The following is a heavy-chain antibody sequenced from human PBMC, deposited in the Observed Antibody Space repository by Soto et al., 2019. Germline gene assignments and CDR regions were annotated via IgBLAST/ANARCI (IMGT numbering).Heavy chain of an antibody. J-gene: IGHJ4*02. V-gene: IGHV4-38-2*01. CDR3: ARVYEQQLVPYYFDY. CDR2: IYHSGST. CDR1: GYSISSGYY. Sequence: SETLSLTCAVSGYSISSGYYWGWIRQPPGKGLEWIGSIYHSGSTYYNPSLRSRVTISVDTSKNQFSLKLSSVTAADTAVYYCARVYEQQLVPYYFDYWGQGTLVTVSS. D-gene: IGHD6-13*01.